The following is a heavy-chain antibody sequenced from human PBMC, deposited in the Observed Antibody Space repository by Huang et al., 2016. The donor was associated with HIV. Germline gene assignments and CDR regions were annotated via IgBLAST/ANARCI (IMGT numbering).Heavy chain of an antibody. CDR1: GGSIRSSSYY. V-gene: IGHV4-39*01. Sequence: QLQLQESGPGLVKPSETLSLTCTVSGGSIRSSSYYWGWIRQPPGKGLEWMGTIYYSGSTYHNPALKGRVTISVDTSKNQFSLKLSSVTAADTAVYYCARHERWAMVRGVPQWGFDYWGQGTLVTVSS. CDR3: ARHERWAMVRGVPQWGFDY. D-gene: IGHD3-10*01. J-gene: IGHJ4*02. CDR2: IYYSGST.